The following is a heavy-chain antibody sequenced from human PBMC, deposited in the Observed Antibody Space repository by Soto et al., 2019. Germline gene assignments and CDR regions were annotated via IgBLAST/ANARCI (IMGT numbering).Heavy chain of an antibody. CDR1: GGSISSSNW. D-gene: IGHD1-26*01. V-gene: IGHV4-4*02. J-gene: IGHJ5*02. CDR2: IYHSGST. Sequence: PSLTCAVSGGSISSSNWWSWVRQPPGKGLEWIGEIYHSGSTNYNPSLKSRVTISVDKSKNQFSLKLSSVTAADTAVYYCARDRGASGSYSFDPWGQGTLVTVSS. CDR3: ARDRGASGSYSFDP.